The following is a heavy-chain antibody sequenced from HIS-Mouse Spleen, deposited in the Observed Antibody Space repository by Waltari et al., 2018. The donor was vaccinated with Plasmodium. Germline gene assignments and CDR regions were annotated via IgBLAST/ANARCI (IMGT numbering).Heavy chain of an antibody. CDR1: GYPFTGYF. CDR3: ARDLAAAGHFDY. Sequence: QVQLVQSGAEVKKPGASVTVSCKASGYPFTGYFMHWVRQAPGQGLEWMGWINPNSGGTNYAQKFQGRVTMTRDTSISTAYMELSRLRSDDTAVYYCARDLAAAGHFDYWGQGTLVTVSS. V-gene: IGHV1-2*02. CDR2: INPNSGGT. J-gene: IGHJ4*02. D-gene: IGHD6-13*01.